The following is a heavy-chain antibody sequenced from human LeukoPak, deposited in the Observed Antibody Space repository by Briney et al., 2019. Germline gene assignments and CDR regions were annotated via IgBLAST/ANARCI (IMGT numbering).Heavy chain of an antibody. D-gene: IGHD6-13*01. CDR3: AKNSLAAPGEIDWYFDL. CDR1: GFSFSTFG. Sequence: PGGSLRLSCAASGFSFSTFGVHWVRQAPGKGLEWLAVISYDGGNKYYGDSVKGRFTISRDNSKNTLYLQMNSLRTEDTAVYYCAKNSLAAPGEIDWYFDLWGRGTLVTVSS. J-gene: IGHJ2*01. V-gene: IGHV3-30*18. CDR2: ISYDGGNK.